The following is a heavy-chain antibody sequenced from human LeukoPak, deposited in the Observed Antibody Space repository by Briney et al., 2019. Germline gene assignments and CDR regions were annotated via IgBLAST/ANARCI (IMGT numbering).Heavy chain of an antibody. D-gene: IGHD5-12*01. Sequence: PSETLSLTCAVYGGSFSGYYWSWIRQPPGKGLEWIGEINHSGSTNYNPSLKSRVTISVDTSKNQFSLKLSSVTAADTAVYYCARLRRLFVRGYSGYDTDRNWFDPWGQGTLVTVSS. CDR3: ARLRRLFVRGYSGYDTDRNWFDP. V-gene: IGHV4-34*01. CDR1: GGSFSGYY. CDR2: INHSGST. J-gene: IGHJ5*02.